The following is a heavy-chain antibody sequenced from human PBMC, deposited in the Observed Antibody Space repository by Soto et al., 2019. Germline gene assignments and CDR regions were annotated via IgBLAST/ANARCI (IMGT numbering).Heavy chain of an antibody. J-gene: IGHJ6*02. CDR3: ARVDTVTTRTYYGMDV. CDR1: GGTFSSYA. Sequence: QVQLVQSGAEVKKPGSSVKVSCKASGGTFSSYAISWVRQAPGQGLEWVGGVIPIFGTANYAQKFQGRVTITADESTSTAYMELSSLRSEDTAVYYCARVDTVTTRTYYGMDVWGQGTTVTVSS. D-gene: IGHD4-17*01. V-gene: IGHV1-69*01. CDR2: VIPIFGTA.